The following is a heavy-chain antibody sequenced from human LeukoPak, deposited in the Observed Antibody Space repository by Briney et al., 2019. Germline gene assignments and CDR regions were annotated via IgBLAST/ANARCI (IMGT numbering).Heavy chain of an antibody. J-gene: IGHJ3*02. CDR2: ISSSSSYI. Sequence: GGSLRLSCAASGFTFSSYSMNWVRQAPGKGLEWVSSISSSSSYIYYADSVKGRFTISRDNAKNSLYLQMNSLRAEDTAVYYCARDLGDTYAFDIWGQGTMATVSS. CDR3: ARDLGDTYAFDI. V-gene: IGHV3-21*01. D-gene: IGHD3-16*01. CDR1: GFTFSSYS.